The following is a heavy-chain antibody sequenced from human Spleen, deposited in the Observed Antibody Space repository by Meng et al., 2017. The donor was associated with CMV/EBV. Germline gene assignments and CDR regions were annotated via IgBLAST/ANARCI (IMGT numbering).Heavy chain of an antibody. Sequence: ASVKVSCKASGYSFTNYGISWVRQAPGQGLEWMGWISAYNGNTNYAQNLQDRVTMITDTSTSTAYMELRSLRSADTAVYYCARDTFSGSGRNYEDYYYYGMDVWGQGTTGTVSS. D-gene: IGHD1-7*01. J-gene: IGHJ6*02. CDR3: ARDTFSGSGRNYEDYYYYGMDV. V-gene: IGHV1-18*01. CDR1: GYSFTNYG. CDR2: ISAYNGNT.